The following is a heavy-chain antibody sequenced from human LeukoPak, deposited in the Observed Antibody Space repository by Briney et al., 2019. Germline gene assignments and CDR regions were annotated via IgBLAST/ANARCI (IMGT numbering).Heavy chain of an antibody. J-gene: IGHJ6*02. V-gene: IGHV3-49*03. D-gene: IGHD4-23*01. CDR3: TRDRMTTVVDYYYYCMDV. CDR2: IRSKAYGGTT. CDR1: GFTFGDYA. Sequence: GGSLRLSCTASGFTFGDYAMSWFRQAPGKGVEWVGFIRSKAYGGTTEYAASVKGRFTISRDDSKSIAYLQMNSLKTEDTAVYYCTRDRMTTVVDYYYYCMDVWGQGTTVTVSS.